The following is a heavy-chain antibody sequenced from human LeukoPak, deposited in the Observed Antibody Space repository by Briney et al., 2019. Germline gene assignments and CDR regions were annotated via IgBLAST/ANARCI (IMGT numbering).Heavy chain of an antibody. CDR3: ARETLSYDILTGYYKAIDY. D-gene: IGHD3-9*01. CDR1: GYTFTSYD. CDR2: MSPNSGNT. Sequence: ASVKVSCKASGYTFTSYDINWVRQATGQGLEWMGLMSPNSGNTGYAQKFQGRVTMTRNTSISAAYMELSSLRSEDTAVYYCARETLSYDILTGYYKAIDYWGQGTLVTVSS. J-gene: IGHJ4*02. V-gene: IGHV1-8*01.